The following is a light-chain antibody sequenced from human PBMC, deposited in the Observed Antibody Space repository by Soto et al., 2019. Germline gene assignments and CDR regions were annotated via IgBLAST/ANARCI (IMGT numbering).Light chain of an antibody. CDR2: DVS. J-gene: IGLJ1*01. CDR3: SSYTSSSRYV. V-gene: IGLV2-11*01. CDR1: SSDVGGYNY. Sequence: QSVLTQPRSVSGSPGQSVTISCTGTSSDVGGYNYVSWYQQHPGKAPKLMINDVSKRPSGVPNRFSGSKSGNTASLTISGLQAEDEADYYCSSYTSSSRYVFGTGTKVTVL.